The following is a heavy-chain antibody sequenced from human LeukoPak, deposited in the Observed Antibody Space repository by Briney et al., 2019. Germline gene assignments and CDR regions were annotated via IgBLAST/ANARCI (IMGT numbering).Heavy chain of an antibody. CDR3: ARVIVGATLWFDP. V-gene: IGHV4-59*11. D-gene: IGHD1-26*01. CDR2: IYYSGNT. CDR1: GGSISSHY. Sequence: SETLSLTCTVSGGSISSHYWSWIRQPPGKGLEWIGYIYYSGNTNYNPSLKSRVTISVDTSKNQFSLKLSSVTAADTAVYYCARVIVGATLWFDPWGQGTLVTVSS. J-gene: IGHJ5*02.